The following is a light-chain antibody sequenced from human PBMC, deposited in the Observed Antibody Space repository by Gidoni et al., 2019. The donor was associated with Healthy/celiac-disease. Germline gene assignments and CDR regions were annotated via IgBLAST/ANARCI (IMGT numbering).Light chain of an antibody. Sequence: EIVLTQSPATLSLSPGERATLSCRASQSVSSYLAWYQQKPGQAPRLLIYDASNRATGIPARFSGSGSGTDFTLTISSLEPEDFAVYYCQQRSNWPLYTCXXXTKLEIK. J-gene: IGKJ2*01. V-gene: IGKV3-11*01. CDR1: QSVSSY. CDR3: QQRSNWPLYT. CDR2: DAS.